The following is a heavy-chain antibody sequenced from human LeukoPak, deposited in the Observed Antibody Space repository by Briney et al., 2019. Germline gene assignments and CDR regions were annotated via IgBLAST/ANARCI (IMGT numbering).Heavy chain of an antibody. CDR1: GFTFSSYS. CDR2: ISSSSTYI. Sequence: GRSLRLSCAASGFTFSSYSMNWVRQAPGKWLEWVSSISSSSTYIFYADSVTGRFTISRDNAKNSLYLQMNSLRAEDTAVYYCARDRTGSGSYYNGYYYYYMDVWGKGTTVTVSS. CDR3: ARDRTGSGSYYNGYYYYYMDV. D-gene: IGHD3-10*01. V-gene: IGHV3-21*01. J-gene: IGHJ6*03.